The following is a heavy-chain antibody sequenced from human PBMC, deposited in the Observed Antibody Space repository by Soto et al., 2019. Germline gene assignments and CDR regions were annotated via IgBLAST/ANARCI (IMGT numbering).Heavy chain of an antibody. CDR2: IYSGGST. Sequence: GGSLRLSCAASGFTVSSNYMSWVRQAPGKGLEWVSVIYSGGSTYSADSVKGSFTISRDNSKNTLYFQMNSLRAEDTAVYYCARFKGPADDAFDIWGQGTMVTVS. J-gene: IGHJ3*02. CDR3: ARFKGPADDAFDI. V-gene: IGHV3-66*01. CDR1: GFTVSSNY. D-gene: IGHD6-19*01.